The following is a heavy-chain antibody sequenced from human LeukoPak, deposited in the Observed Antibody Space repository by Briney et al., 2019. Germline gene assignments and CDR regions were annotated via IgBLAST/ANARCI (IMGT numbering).Heavy chain of an antibody. CDR1: GGTFSSYA. CDR3: ARTPTLSSSSPFDY. J-gene: IGHJ4*02. D-gene: IGHD6-6*01. CDR2: IIPILGIA. V-gene: IGHV1-69*10. Sequence: SMKVSCKASGGTFSSYAISWVRQAPGQGLEWMGGIIPILGIANYAQKFQGRVTITADKSTSTAYMELSSLRSEDTAVYYCARTPTLSSSSPFDYWGQGTLVTVSS.